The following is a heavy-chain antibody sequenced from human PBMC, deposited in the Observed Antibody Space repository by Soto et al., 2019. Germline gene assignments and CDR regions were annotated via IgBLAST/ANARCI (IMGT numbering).Heavy chain of an antibody. D-gene: IGHD2-15*01. Sequence: EVQLLESGGGLVQPGGSLRLSCAASGFTFSSYAMSWVRQAPGKGLEWVSAISGSGGSTYYADSVKGRFTISRDNSKNTLYLKMNSLRAEDTAVYYCARRSVVYCSGGSCYVYDYWGQGTLVTVSS. CDR3: ARRSVVYCSGGSCYVYDY. CDR2: ISGSGGST. J-gene: IGHJ4*02. V-gene: IGHV3-23*01. CDR1: GFTFSSYA.